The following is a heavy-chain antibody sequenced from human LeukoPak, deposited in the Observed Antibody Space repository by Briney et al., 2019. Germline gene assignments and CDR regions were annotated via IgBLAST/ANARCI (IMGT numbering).Heavy chain of an antibody. D-gene: IGHD6-13*01. Sequence: SETLSLTCAVYGGSFSGYYWSWIRQPPGKGLEWIGEINHSGSTNYNPSLKSRVTISVDTSKNQFSLKLSSVTAADTAVYYCARHGEGAAAGHFDYWGQGTLVTVSS. CDR1: GGSFSGYY. CDR3: ARHGEGAAAGHFDY. CDR2: INHSGST. J-gene: IGHJ4*02. V-gene: IGHV4-34*01.